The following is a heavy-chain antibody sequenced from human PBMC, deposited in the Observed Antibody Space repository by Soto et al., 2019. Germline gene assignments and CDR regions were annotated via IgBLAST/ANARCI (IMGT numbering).Heavy chain of an antibody. D-gene: IGHD3-9*01. CDR3: ARELRYFDWLFPSYGMDV. J-gene: IGHJ6*02. Sequence: PGGSLRLSCAASGFTFSSYAMHWVRQAPGKGLEWVAVISYDGSNKYYADSVKGRFTISRDNSKNTLYLQMNSLRAEDTAVYYCARELRYFDWLFPSYGMDVWGQGTTVTVS. CDR2: ISYDGSNK. V-gene: IGHV3-30-3*01. CDR1: GFTFSSYA.